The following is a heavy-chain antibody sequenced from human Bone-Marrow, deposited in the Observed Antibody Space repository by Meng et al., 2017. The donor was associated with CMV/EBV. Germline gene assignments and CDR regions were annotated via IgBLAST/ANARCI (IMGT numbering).Heavy chain of an antibody. CDR2: IDPSGGST. J-gene: IGHJ4*02. CDR1: GYTFTSYY. V-gene: IGHV1-46*01. D-gene: IGHD4-17*01. CDR3: ARDYGDYGAIDY. Sequence: ASVKVSCKASGYTFTSYYMHWVRQTPGQRLEWMGIIDPSGGSTSYAQKFQGRVTMTRDTSTSTVYMELSSLRFKDTGVYYCARDYGDYGAIDYWGQGTRVTVSS.